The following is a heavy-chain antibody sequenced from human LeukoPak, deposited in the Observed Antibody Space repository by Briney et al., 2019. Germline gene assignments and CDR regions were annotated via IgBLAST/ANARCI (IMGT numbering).Heavy chain of an antibody. Sequence: GASVKVSCKASGYTFTGYYMHWGPTAPGQGLEWIGRINPNSGGTNYAQKFQGRVTMTRDTSISTAYMELSRLRSDDTAVYYCARAFRYSGSYYSYYWGQGTLVTVSS. D-gene: IGHD1-26*01. CDR3: ARAFRYSGSYYSYY. V-gene: IGHV1-2*06. J-gene: IGHJ4*02. CDR1: GYTFTGYY. CDR2: INPNSGGT.